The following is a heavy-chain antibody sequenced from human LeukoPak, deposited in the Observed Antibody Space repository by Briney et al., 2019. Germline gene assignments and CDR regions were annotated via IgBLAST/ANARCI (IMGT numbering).Heavy chain of an antibody. D-gene: IGHD2-2*02. CDR1: GFIFSSYG. CDR3: AKARIPHYYYYYGMDV. Sequence: PGGSLRLSCAASGFIFSSYGLTWVRQAPGKGLEWVSAISGSVARTDYADSVKGRFTISRDNSANTLYLQMKSLRAEDTAVYYCAKARIPHYYYYYGMDVWGQGTTVTVSS. J-gene: IGHJ6*02. CDR2: ISGSVART. V-gene: IGHV3-23*01.